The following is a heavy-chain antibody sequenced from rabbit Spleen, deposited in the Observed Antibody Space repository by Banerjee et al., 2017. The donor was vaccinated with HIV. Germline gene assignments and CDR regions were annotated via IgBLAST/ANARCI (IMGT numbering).Heavy chain of an antibody. V-gene: IGHV1S45*01. J-gene: IGHJ4*01. CDR1: GFDFSSYG. Sequence: QEQLVESGGGLVQPGGSLKLSCKASGFDFSSYGVSWVRQAPGKGLEWIACINTVTGKSVYANWAKGRFTISKTSSTTVTLQMTSLTVADTATYFCARGSATMTMVITGFYFNLWGPGTLVTVS. CDR2: INTVTGKS. CDR3: ARGSATMTMVITGFYFNL. D-gene: IGHD2-1*01.